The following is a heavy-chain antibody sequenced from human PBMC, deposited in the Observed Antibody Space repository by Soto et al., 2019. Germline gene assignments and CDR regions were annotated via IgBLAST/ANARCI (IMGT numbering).Heavy chain of an antibody. Sequence: PSQTLSLTCAISGDGVSSNTVTWNWIRQSPSRGLEWLGRTYYRSKWYNDYAVSVKSRITINPDTSKNQFSLQLNSVSPEDTAVYYCARVAWNQPPRWGQGTMVTVSS. J-gene: IGHJ3*01. D-gene: IGHD1-1*01. CDR1: GDGVSSNTVT. CDR3: ARVAWNQPPR. V-gene: IGHV6-1*01. CDR2: TYYRSKWYN.